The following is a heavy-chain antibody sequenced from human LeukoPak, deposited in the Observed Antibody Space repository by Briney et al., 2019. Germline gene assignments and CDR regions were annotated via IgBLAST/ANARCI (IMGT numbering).Heavy chain of an antibody. CDR2: IYYSGST. Sequence: SETLSLTCTVSGGSISSYYWSWLRQPPGKGLEWIGYIYYSGSTNYNPSLKSRVTISVDTSKNQFSLKLSSVTAADTAVYYCARDRGRYYYMDVWGKGTTVTVSS. D-gene: IGHD3-10*01. V-gene: IGHV4-59*01. J-gene: IGHJ6*03. CDR3: ARDRGRYYYMDV. CDR1: GGSISSYY.